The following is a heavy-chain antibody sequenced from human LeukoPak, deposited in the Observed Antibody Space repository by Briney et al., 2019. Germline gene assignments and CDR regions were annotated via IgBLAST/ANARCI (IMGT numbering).Heavy chain of an antibody. J-gene: IGHJ5*02. D-gene: IGHD5-12*01. CDR2: IYPGDSDT. Sequence: GESLKISCKGSGYSFTNYWIGWVRQMPGKGLEWMGSIYPGDSDTRYSPSFRGQVTISADKSITTAFLQWSSLKASDTAIYYCATEAGYAKNWFDPWGQGTLVTVSS. CDR1: GYSFTNYW. CDR3: ATEAGYAKNWFDP. V-gene: IGHV5-51*01.